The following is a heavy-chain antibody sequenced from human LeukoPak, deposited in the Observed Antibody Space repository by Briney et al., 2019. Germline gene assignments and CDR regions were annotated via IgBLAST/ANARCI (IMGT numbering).Heavy chain of an antibody. CDR3: VPRGDGGLDY. D-gene: IGHD3-16*01. V-gene: IGHV1-2*06. Sequence: ASVKVSCKTSGYTFTGYYMHWVRQAPGQGLEWMGRMNPNSGDTNYAQKFQGRVTMTRDTSINTAYMELSSLRSDDTAVYYCVPRGDGGLDYWGQGTLVTVSS. CDR1: GYTFTGYY. CDR2: MNPNSGDT. J-gene: IGHJ4*02.